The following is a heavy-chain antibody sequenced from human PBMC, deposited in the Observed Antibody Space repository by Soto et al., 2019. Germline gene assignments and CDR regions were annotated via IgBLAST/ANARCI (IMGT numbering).Heavy chain of an antibody. CDR1: GFTFSSYA. D-gene: IGHD3-16*01. Sequence: PGGSLRLSCAASGFTFSSYAMSCVRQAPGKGLEWVSAISGSGGSTYYADSGKGRFTISRDNSKNTLYLQMNSLRAEDTAVYYCAKDSIMITFEGVPPLFPQAFDIWGQGTMVTVS. CDR2: ISGSGGST. J-gene: IGHJ3*02. V-gene: IGHV3-23*01. CDR3: AKDSIMITFEGVPPLFPQAFDI.